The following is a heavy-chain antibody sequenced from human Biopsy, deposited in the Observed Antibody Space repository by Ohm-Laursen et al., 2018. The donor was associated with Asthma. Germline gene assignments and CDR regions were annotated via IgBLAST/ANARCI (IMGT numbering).Heavy chain of an antibody. CDR3: ARGDSSNWSHYYFDY. Sequence: LRLSCTASGFAVSRDHMFWVRQAPGKGLEWVSVIYSGGTSHTADSVRGRFTISRDYSKNTLYLQMHSLRAEDTAVYYCARGDSSNWSHYYFDYWGQGTLVTVSS. CDR1: GFAVSRDH. D-gene: IGHD3-22*01. J-gene: IGHJ4*02. CDR2: IYSGGTS. V-gene: IGHV3-53*01.